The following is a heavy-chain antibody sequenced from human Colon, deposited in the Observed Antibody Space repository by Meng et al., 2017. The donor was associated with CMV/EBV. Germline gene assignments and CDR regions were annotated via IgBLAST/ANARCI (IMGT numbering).Heavy chain of an antibody. CDR2: MDPTTGRT. Sequence: VQRGQSGAEVRMPGASGKVSCKASGYSFTGYYIHWVRQASGQGLEWMGWMDPTTGRTDYAQKFQGTVTMTRDTSISTAYLELSRLTSDDTAVYYCASHSSYVWGSHHWGQGTLVPSPQ. CDR1: GYSFTGYY. J-gene: IGHJ1*01. V-gene: IGHV1-2*02. CDR3: ASHSSYVWGSHH. D-gene: IGHD3-16*01.